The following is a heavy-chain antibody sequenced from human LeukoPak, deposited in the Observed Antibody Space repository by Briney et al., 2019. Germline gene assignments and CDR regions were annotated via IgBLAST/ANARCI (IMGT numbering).Heavy chain of an antibody. CDR1: GFTFSSYE. CDR2: ITSSGRII. CDR3: ASTGGYGSGTYDYYYFGMDV. Sequence: GGSLRLSCAASGFTFSSYEMNWVRHAPGKGWEGVAYITSSGRIIYYADSVKGRFTISRDNTKNSLYLQMNSLRAEDTAVYYCASTGGYGSGTYDYYYFGMDVWGQGTTVTVSS. J-gene: IGHJ6*02. V-gene: IGHV3-48*03. D-gene: IGHD3-10*01.